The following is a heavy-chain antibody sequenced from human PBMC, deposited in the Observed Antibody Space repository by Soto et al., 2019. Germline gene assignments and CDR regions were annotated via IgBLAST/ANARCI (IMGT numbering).Heavy chain of an antibody. CDR3: ARSGGIVVVVAATGQGKKSNAFDI. Sequence: SETLSLTCAVYGGSFSGYYWSWIRQPPGKGLEWIGEINHSGSTNYNPSLKSRVTISVDTSKNQFSLKLSSVTAADTAVYYCARSGGIVVVVAATGQGKKSNAFDIWGQGTMVTVSS. CDR1: GGSFSGYY. V-gene: IGHV4-34*01. D-gene: IGHD2-15*01. J-gene: IGHJ3*02. CDR2: INHSGST.